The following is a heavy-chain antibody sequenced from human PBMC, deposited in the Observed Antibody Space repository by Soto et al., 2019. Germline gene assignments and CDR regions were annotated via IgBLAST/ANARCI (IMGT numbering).Heavy chain of an antibody. CDR3: ARESGYSSGWYVDY. CDR1: GFTFSSYG. CDR2: IWYDGSNK. Sequence: GESLKISCAASGFTFSSYGMHWVRQAPGKGLEWVAVIWYDGSNKYYADSVKGRFTISRDNSXXXXXXXXXXXXAEDTAVYXCARESGYSSGWYVDYWGQGTLVTVSS. J-gene: IGHJ4*02. D-gene: IGHD6-19*01. V-gene: IGHV3-33*01.